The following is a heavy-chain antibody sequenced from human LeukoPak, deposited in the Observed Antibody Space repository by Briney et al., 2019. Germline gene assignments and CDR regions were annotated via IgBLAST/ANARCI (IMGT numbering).Heavy chain of an antibody. Sequence: PSETLSLTCTVSGGSISSSSYYWGWIRQPPGKGPEWIGSIYYSGSTYYNPSLKSRVTISVDTSKNQFSLKLSSVTAADTAVYYCARAGAYCSSTSCLGIWFDPWGQGTLVTVSS. CDR2: IYYSGST. J-gene: IGHJ5*02. CDR3: ARAGAYCSSTSCLGIWFDP. D-gene: IGHD2-2*01. CDR1: GGSISSSSYY. V-gene: IGHV4-39*01.